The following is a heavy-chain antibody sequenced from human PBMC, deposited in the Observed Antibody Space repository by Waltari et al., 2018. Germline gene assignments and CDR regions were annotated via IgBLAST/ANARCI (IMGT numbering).Heavy chain of an antibody. CDR3: AVSPDTATSRAAFHF. D-gene: IGHD5-18*01. J-gene: IGHJ6*02. Sequence: QVQLQESGPGLAKASQTLSLTCDVSGGSISNLNFYWSWIRQPAGKGLEWIGRIYRSGGNDYNPSLRGRATMFLDMSKNQFSLTVDSLIADDTAVYYCAVSPDTATSRAAFHFWGPGTTVSVSS. CDR2: IYRSGGN. V-gene: IGHV4-61*02. CDR1: GGSISNLNFY.